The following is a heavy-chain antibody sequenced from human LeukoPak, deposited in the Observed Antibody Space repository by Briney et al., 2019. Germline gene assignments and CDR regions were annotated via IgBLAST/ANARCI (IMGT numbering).Heavy chain of an antibody. CDR3: ARICPPYSGYEYYYYGMDV. Sequence: PSETLSLTCTVSGGSISSSSYYWGWIRQPPGKGLEWIGSIYYSGSTYYNPSLKSRVTISADTSKNQFSLKLSSVTAADTAVYYCARICPPYSGYEYYYYGMDVWGQGTTVTVSS. V-gene: IGHV4-39*01. D-gene: IGHD5-12*01. J-gene: IGHJ6*02. CDR2: IYYSGST. CDR1: GGSISSSSYY.